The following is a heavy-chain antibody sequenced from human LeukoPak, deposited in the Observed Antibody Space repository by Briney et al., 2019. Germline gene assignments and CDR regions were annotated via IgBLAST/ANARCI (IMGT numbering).Heavy chain of an antibody. CDR3: AEEAGDGYNYKGYFDY. D-gene: IGHD5-24*01. CDR2: IIPIFGTA. CDR1: GGTFSSYA. V-gene: IGHV1-69*05. Sequence: ASVTVSCKASGGTFSSYAISWVRQAPGQGLEWMGMIIPIFGTANYAQKFQGRVTITTDESTSTAYMELSSLRSEDTAVYYCAEEAGDGYNYKGYFDYWGQGTLVTVSS. J-gene: IGHJ4*02.